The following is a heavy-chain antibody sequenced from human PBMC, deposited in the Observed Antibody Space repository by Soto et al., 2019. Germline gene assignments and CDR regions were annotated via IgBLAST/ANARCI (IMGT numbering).Heavy chain of an antibody. CDR1: GFTFSSYA. V-gene: IGHV3-23*01. CDR2: ISGSGGGT. CDR3: AKDSKRFDY. Sequence: EVPLLESGGGLVQPGGSLRLSCAASGFTFSSYAMSWVRQARGKGLAWVSVISGSGGGTYYADSVKGRFTISRDNSKNTLYLQMNSLRAEDTAVYYCAKDSKRFDYWGQGTLVTVSS. J-gene: IGHJ4*02.